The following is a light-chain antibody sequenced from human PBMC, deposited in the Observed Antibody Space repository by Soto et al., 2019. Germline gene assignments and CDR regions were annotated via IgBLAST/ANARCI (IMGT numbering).Light chain of an antibody. CDR3: QQANSFPFT. CDR2: AAS. J-gene: IGKJ3*01. Sequence: DIQMTQSPSSVSASIGDRVTITCRASQAISSWLAWYQQKPGKAPKLLIYAASSLKSGVPSRFSGSGSGTDFTLTISSLQPEDFATYYCQQANSFPFTFGPGTKVDIK. CDR1: QAISSW. V-gene: IGKV1-12*01.